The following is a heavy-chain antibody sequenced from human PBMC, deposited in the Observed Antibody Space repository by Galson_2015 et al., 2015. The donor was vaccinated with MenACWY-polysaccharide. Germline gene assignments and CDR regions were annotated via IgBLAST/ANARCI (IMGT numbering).Heavy chain of an antibody. J-gene: IGHJ6*02. CDR2: ISYDGTNK. CDR3: ARTYCSRTSCYGMDV. D-gene: IGHD2-2*01. Sequence: SLRLSCAASGFTFSTYAIHWVRQAPGKGLDWVAIISYDGTNKYYPDSVKDRFTISRDNSKNTMYLQMNSLSAEDTAAYYCARTYCSRTSCYGMDVWGQGTTVTVSS. CDR1: GFTFSTYA. V-gene: IGHV3-30-3*01.